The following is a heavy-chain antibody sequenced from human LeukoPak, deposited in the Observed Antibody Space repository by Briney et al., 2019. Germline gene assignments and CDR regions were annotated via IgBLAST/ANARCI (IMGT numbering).Heavy chain of an antibody. CDR3: ARTDETAPAEDFQH. D-gene: IGHD2-21*02. Sequence: GGSLRLSCAASGFSVSSNYMSWVRQAPGKGLEWVSVIYSGGSTYYADSVKGRFTISRDNSENTLYLQMKSLRAEDTAVYYCARTDETAPAEDFQHWGQGTLVTVSS. V-gene: IGHV3-53*01. CDR2: IYSGGST. J-gene: IGHJ1*01. CDR1: GFSVSSNY.